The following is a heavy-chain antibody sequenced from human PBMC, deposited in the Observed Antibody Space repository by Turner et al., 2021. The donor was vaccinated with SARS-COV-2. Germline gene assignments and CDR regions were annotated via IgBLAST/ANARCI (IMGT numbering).Heavy chain of an antibody. CDR2: IWFDGSNK. J-gene: IGHJ6*02. Sequence: QVQLVDSGGGVVQPGRSLRLSCAASGFTFSSYGMHWVRQAPGKGLEWVAVIWFDGSNKYYADSVRGRFTISRDNSKNSLYLQMNSLRAEDTAVYYCARESTSWMGGMDVWGQGTTVTVSS. V-gene: IGHV3-33*01. CDR3: ARESTSWMGGMDV. D-gene: IGHD2-2*01. CDR1: GFTFSSYG.